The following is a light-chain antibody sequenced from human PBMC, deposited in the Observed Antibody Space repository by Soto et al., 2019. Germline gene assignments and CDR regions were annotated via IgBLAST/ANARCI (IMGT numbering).Light chain of an antibody. CDR1: QSVSSY. V-gene: IGKV3-11*01. CDR3: QQRSNWPPVC. Sequence: LTHSPATLTFSPGEKPILACRSSQSVSSYLTWYQHKPAQAPRPPLHDASNRATGIPARFSGRGSGTDFTLTISSLESEDFAVYYCQQRSNWPPVCFGQGTRLEIK. CDR2: DAS. J-gene: IGKJ5*01.